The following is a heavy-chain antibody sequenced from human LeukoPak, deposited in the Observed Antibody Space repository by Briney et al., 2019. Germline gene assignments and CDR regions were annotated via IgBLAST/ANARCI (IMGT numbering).Heavy chain of an antibody. Sequence: SETLSLTCTVSGGSISSYYWSWIRQPAGKGLEWIGRIYTSGSTNYNPSLKSRVTMSVDTSKNQFSLKLSSVTAADTAVYSCARDIPPMLGSYWFDPWGQGTLVTVSS. D-gene: IGHD3-16*01. CDR2: IYTSGST. CDR3: ARDIPPMLGSYWFDP. CDR1: GGSISSYY. J-gene: IGHJ5*02. V-gene: IGHV4-4*07.